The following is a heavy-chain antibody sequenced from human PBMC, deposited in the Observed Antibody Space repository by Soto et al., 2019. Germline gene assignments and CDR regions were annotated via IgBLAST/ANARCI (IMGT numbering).Heavy chain of an antibody. Sequence: PSETLSLTCTVSGGSISSGDYYWSWIRQPPGKGLEWIGYIYYSGSTYYNPSLKSRVTISVDTSKNQFSLKLSSVTAADTAVYYCARDMYYDFWSGYYTLSTYYGMDVWGQGTTVTVSS. J-gene: IGHJ6*02. CDR2: IYYSGST. CDR3: ARDMYYDFWSGYYTLSTYYGMDV. V-gene: IGHV4-30-4*01. CDR1: GGSISSGDYY. D-gene: IGHD3-3*01.